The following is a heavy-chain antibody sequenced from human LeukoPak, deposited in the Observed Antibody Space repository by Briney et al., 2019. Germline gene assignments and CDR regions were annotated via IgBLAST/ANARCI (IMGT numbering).Heavy chain of an antibody. V-gene: IGHV4-34*01. CDR3: ARDDCSSTSCYFGKYGMDV. CDR2: INHSGST. CDR1: GGSFSGYY. Sequence: SETLSLTCAVYGGSFSGYYWSRIRQPPGKGLEWIGEINHSGSTNYNPSLKSRVTISVDTSKNQFSLKLSSVTAADTAVYYCARDDCSSTSCYFGKYGMDVWGQGTTVTVSS. D-gene: IGHD2-2*01. J-gene: IGHJ6*02.